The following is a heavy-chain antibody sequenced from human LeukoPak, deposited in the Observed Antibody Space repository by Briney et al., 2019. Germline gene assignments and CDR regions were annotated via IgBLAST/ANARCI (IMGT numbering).Heavy chain of an antibody. V-gene: IGHV3-20*01. CDR3: ARGLYSSSWYNRDAFDI. Sequence: GSLRLSCAASGFTFDDYGMSWVRQAPGKGLEWVSGINWNGGSTGYADSVKGRFTISRDNAKNSLYLQMNSLRAEDTALYHCARGLYSSSWYNRDAFDIWGQGTMVTVSS. D-gene: IGHD6-13*01. CDR1: GFTFDDYG. J-gene: IGHJ3*02. CDR2: INWNGGST.